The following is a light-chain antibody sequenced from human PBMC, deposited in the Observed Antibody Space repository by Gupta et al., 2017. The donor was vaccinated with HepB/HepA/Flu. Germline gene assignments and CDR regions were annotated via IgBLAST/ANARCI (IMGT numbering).Light chain of an antibody. V-gene: IGKV3-11*01. CDR3: QQRSNCPLT. J-gene: IGKJ4*01. CDR2: DAS. CDR1: QSVSSY. Sequence: EIVLTQSPATLSLSPGERATLSCRASQSVSSYLAWYQQKPGQAPRLLIYDASNRATGIPARFSGSGSGTEFTLTIGSLEPDDFAVYYCQQRSNCPLTFGGGTKVEIK.